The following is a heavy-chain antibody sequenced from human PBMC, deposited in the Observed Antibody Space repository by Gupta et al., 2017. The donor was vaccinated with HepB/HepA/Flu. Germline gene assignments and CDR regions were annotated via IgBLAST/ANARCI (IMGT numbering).Heavy chain of an antibody. CDR2: IGSSGVTT. D-gene: IGHD2-21*02. CDR3: AKYSGTATKGFDY. Sequence: EVQLLESGGGLVQPGGSLRLSCAASGFAFTSFAINWVRQAPGKGLEWVSFIGSSGVTTYYADSVKGRFTISRDNSKNMLFLQMNSLRDEDTALYYCAKYSGTATKGFDYWGQGTLVTVSS. CDR1: GFAFTSFA. V-gene: IGHV3-23*01. J-gene: IGHJ4*02.